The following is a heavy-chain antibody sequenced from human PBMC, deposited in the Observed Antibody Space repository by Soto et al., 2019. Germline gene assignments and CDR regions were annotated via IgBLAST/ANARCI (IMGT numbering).Heavy chain of an antibody. CDR3: ARDLGGPDY. CDR2: LSSDGFGT. D-gene: IGHD3-16*01. J-gene: IGHJ4*02. CDR1: GFTLSAYW. Sequence: GGSLRLSCAASGFTLSAYWMHWVRQAPGRGLEWVSRLSSDGFGTAYADSVKGRFHISRDNARNTLFLQMNGLRAEGTAVYYCARDLGGPDYWGRGTLVTVSS. V-gene: IGHV3-74*03.